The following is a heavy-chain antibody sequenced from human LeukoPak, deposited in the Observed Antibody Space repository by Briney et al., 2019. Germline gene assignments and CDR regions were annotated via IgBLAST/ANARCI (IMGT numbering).Heavy chain of an antibody. CDR2: ISGSGGSI. J-gene: IGHJ4*02. CDR1: GFIFSSYA. Sequence: PGGSLRLSCATSGFIFSSYAMSWVRQAPGRGLEWVSSISGSGGSIYYADSVKGRFTISRDNAKNTLYLQMNSLRAEDTAVYYCAKAQGEQNGGSNYWGQGTQVIVSS. D-gene: IGHD2-15*01. CDR3: AKAQGEQNGGSNY. V-gene: IGHV3-23*01.